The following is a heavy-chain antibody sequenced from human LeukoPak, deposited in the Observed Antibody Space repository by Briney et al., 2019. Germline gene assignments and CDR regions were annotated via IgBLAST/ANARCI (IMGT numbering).Heavy chain of an antibody. Sequence: SETLSLTCTVSGGSISTHCWSWIRQPPGKGPEWIGYIYYSGSTNYNPSLKSRVTISVDTSKNQFSLKLSSVTAADTAVYYCAKTLRDLFSSYYYYYMDVCGKGTTVTVSS. CDR1: GGSISTHC. V-gene: IGHV4-59*11. D-gene: IGHD3-10*01. J-gene: IGHJ6*03. CDR3: AKTLRDLFSSYYYYYMDV. CDR2: IYYSGST.